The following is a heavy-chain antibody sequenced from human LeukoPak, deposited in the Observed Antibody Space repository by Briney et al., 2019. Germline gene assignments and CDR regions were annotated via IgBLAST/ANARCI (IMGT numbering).Heavy chain of an antibody. V-gene: IGHV4-31*03. Sequence: PSQTLSLTCTVSGGSINSGDYYWSWIRQHPGKGLEWIGYIYYSGSTYYNPSLKSRVTLSVDTSKNQFSLKLSSVTAADTAVYYCARVQIVAGLYYFDYWGQGTLVTVSS. CDR1: GGSINSGDYY. D-gene: IGHD6-19*01. CDR3: ARVQIVAGLYYFDY. J-gene: IGHJ4*02. CDR2: IYYSGST.